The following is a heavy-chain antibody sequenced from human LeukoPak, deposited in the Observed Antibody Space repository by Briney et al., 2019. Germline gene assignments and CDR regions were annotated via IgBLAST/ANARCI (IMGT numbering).Heavy chain of an antibody. CDR3: AMPSSVDYDFWSGYPIGGAFDI. CDR1: GYSISSGYY. CDR2: INHSGST. V-gene: IGHV4-34*01. D-gene: IGHD3-3*01. J-gene: IGHJ3*02. Sequence: SETLSLTCAVSGYSISSGYYWSWIRQPPGKGLEWIGEINHSGSTNYNPSLKSRVTISVDPSKNQFSLKLSSVTAADTAVYYCAMPSSVDYDFWSGYPIGGAFDIWGQGTMVTVSS.